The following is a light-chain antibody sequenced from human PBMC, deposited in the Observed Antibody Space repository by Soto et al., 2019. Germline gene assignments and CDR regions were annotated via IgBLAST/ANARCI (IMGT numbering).Light chain of an antibody. J-gene: IGKJ4*01. CDR2: GAS. V-gene: IGKV3-20*01. CDR1: QSVSSN. Sequence: EIVMTQSPATLSVSPGEIATLSFSASQSVSSNLAWYQQKPGQAPSPLIYGASSRATGIPDRFSGSGSGTEFTLTISRLEPEDFAVYYCQQYGSSLGVTFGGGTKVDIK. CDR3: QQYGSSLGVT.